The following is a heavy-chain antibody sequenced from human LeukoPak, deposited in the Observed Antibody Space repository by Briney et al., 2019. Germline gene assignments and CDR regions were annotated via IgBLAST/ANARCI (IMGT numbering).Heavy chain of an antibody. V-gene: IGHV3-21*01. CDR2: MGSSGSHI. D-gene: IGHD3-22*01. J-gene: IGHJ4*02. CDR1: GFNFGIYS. Sequence: PGGSLRLSCAASGFNFGIYSMTWVRQAPGKGLEWVASMGSSGSHIYYADSVKGRFTISRDNAKNSLYLQMDSLRVEDTAVYYCARKGGYSSGYYYWGQGTLVTVSS. CDR3: ARKGGYSSGYYY.